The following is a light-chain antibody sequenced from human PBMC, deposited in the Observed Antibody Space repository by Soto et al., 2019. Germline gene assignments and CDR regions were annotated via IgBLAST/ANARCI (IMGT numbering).Light chain of an antibody. Sequence: QSVLTQPPSVSGAPGQRVTISCTGSSSNIGAGYDVHWYQQLPGTAPKLLIYNNNNRPSGVPDRFSGSKSGTSASLAITGLQAEDEADYYCQSYDSSLSGSNVFGTGTKVHRP. J-gene: IGLJ1*01. CDR1: SSNIGAGYD. V-gene: IGLV1-40*01. CDR3: QSYDSSLSGSNV. CDR2: NNN.